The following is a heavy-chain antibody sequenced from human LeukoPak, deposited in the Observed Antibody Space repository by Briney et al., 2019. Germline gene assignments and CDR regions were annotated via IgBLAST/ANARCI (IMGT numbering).Heavy chain of an antibody. CDR2: IKQDGSEN. D-gene: IGHD3-10*01. J-gene: IGHJ5*02. CDR1: GFTFSSYW. CDR3: ADLGESPFLNWFDP. Sequence: GGSLRLSSAASGFTFSSYWMSWVRQAPGKGLEWVANIKQDGSENYYVDSVKGRFTISRDNAKNSLYLQMNSLRAEDTAVYYCADLGESPFLNWFDPWGQGTLVTVSS. V-gene: IGHV3-7*01.